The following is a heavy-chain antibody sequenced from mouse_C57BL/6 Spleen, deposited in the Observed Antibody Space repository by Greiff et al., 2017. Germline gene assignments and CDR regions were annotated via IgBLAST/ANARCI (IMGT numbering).Heavy chain of an antibody. V-gene: IGHV1-18*01. D-gene: IGHD1-1*01. CDR1: GYTFTDYN. CDR3: ARSDYGSSYLYFDY. CDR2: INPNNGGT. J-gene: IGHJ2*01. Sequence: EVQLQQSGPELVKPGASVKIPCKASGYTFTDYNMDWVKQSHGKSLEWIGDINPNNGGTIYNQKFKGKATLTVDKSSSTAYMELRSLTSEDTAVYYCARSDYGSSYLYFDYWGQGTTLTVYS.